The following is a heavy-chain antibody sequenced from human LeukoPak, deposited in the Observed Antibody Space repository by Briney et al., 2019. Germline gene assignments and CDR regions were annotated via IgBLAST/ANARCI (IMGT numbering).Heavy chain of an antibody. D-gene: IGHD5-24*01. CDR2: IYYSGST. J-gene: IGHJ5*02. CDR3: ARARDGHINNWFDP. CDR1: GGSINSYY. Sequence: SETQALICTVSGGSINSYYWSWIRQPPGKGLEWIGYIYYSGSTNYNPSLKRRVTITVDTSKNQFSLKMSSVTAADTAVYYCARARDGHINNWFDPWGQGPVIIVTS. V-gene: IGHV4-59*01.